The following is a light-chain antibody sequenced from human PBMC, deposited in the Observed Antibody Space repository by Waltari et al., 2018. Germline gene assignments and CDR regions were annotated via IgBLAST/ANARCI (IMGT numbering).Light chain of an antibody. CDR2: DVT. V-gene: IGLV2-14*03. Sequence: QSALTQPASVSGSPGQSITIACTGPSSDIGSYDFFSWYQQHPGKAPKVVISDVTNRPSGASHRFSASKSGNTASLTISALQAEDEADYYCCSYTSSDSYVFGPGTKVTV. CDR3: CSYTSSDSYV. J-gene: IGLJ1*01. CDR1: SSDIGSYDF.